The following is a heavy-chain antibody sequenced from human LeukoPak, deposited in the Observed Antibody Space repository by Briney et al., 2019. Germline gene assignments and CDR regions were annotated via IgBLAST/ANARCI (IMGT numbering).Heavy chain of an antibody. V-gene: IGHV3-23*01. CDR1: GFTFSSYA. D-gene: IGHD1-20*01. Sequence: GGSLRLSCAASGFTFSSYAMSWVRQAPGKGLEWVSGISGSGGSTYYADSVMGRFTISRDNSKNTLFLQMNSLKTEDTAVYYCTTYISGHYWGQGTLVTVSS. CDR2: ISGSGGST. CDR3: TTYISGHY. J-gene: IGHJ4*02.